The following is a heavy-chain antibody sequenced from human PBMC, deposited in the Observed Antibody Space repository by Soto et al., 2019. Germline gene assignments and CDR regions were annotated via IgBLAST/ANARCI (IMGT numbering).Heavy chain of an antibody. J-gene: IGHJ6*02. Sequence: EVQLVESGGGLVQPGGSLRLSCAASGFTFSSYEMNWVRQAPGKGLEWVSYISSSGSTIYYADSVKGRFTISRDNAKNSLYLQMNRLRAEDTAVYYWAREDVVYGEMATILGYYGMAVWGQGTTVTVSS. CDR1: GFTFSSYE. D-gene: IGHD5-12*01. CDR3: AREDVVYGEMATILGYYGMAV. V-gene: IGHV3-48*03. CDR2: ISSSGSTI.